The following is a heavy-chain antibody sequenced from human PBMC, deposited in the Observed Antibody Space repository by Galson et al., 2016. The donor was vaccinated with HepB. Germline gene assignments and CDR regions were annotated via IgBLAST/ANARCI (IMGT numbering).Heavy chain of an antibody. CDR3: AKLDCGRDCPRDD. D-gene: IGHD2-21*02. CDR2: ISYDGSNK. J-gene: IGHJ4*02. V-gene: IGHV3-30*18. Sequence: SLRLSCAASGFTFSSYGMHWVRQAPGKGLEWVAVISYDGSNKYYADSVKGGFTVSRDKSKSTLFLQMNSLRVEDTALYYCAKLDCGRDCPRDDWGQGTQVTVS. CDR1: GFTFSSYG.